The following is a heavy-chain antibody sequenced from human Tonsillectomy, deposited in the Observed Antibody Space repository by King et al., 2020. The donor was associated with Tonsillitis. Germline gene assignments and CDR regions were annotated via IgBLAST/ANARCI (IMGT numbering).Heavy chain of an antibody. V-gene: IGHV3-30*14. J-gene: IGHJ4*02. CDR2: ISYDVSNK. CDR3: ARVTVVTPDY. Sequence: VQLVESGGGVVQPGRSLRLSCAASGFTFSSYAMHWVRQAPGKGLGWVAVISYDVSNKYYAESVKGRFTISRDNSKNNLYLQMNSLRAEDTAVYYCARVTVVTPDYWGQGTLVTVSS. D-gene: IGHD4-23*01. CDR1: GFTFSSYA.